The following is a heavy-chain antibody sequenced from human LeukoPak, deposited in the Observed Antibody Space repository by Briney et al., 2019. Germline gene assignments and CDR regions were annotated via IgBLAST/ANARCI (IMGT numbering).Heavy chain of an antibody. J-gene: IGHJ4*02. D-gene: IGHD2-2*01. CDR3: ARVEYCSSTSCPLDY. CDR2: ISYDGSNK. V-gene: IGHV3-30-3*01. CDR1: GFTFSSYA. Sequence: GRSLRLSCAASGFTFSSYAMHWVRQAPGKGLEWVAVISYDGSNKYYADSVKGRFTISRDNSKNTLYLQMNSLRAEDTAVYYCARVEYCSSTSCPLDYWGQGTLVTVSS.